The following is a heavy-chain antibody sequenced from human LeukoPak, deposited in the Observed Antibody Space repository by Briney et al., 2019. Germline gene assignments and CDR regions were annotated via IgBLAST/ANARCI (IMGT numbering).Heavy chain of an antibody. CDR3: AREDVATSYGMDV. CDR1: GFIFSDHY. V-gene: IGHV3-72*01. J-gene: IGHJ6*02. D-gene: IGHD1-26*01. Sequence: GGSLRLSCAASGFIFSDHYMDWVRQAPGKGLEWVVRIRNKANSYTTEYAASVKGRFTISRDDSQSSLSLQMNSLQTDDTAVYYCAREDVATSYGMDVWGQGTTVTVSS. CDR2: IRNKANSYTT.